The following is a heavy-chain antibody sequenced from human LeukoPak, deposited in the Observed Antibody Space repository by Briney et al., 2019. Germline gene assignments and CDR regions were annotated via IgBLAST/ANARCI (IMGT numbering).Heavy chain of an antibody. CDR2: IIPILGTA. CDR3: ATPYYDTSGYHALDY. Sequence: ASVKVSCKASGGTFSSYTISWVRQAPGQGLEWMGRIIPILGTANYAQKFQGRVTITADESTSTAYMELSSLRSEDTAVYFCATPYYDTSGYHALDYWGQGTLVTVSS. V-gene: IGHV1-69*08. D-gene: IGHD3-22*01. J-gene: IGHJ4*02. CDR1: GGTFSSYT.